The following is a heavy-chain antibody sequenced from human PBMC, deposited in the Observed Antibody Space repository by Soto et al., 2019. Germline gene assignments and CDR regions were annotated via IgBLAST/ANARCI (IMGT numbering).Heavy chain of an antibody. CDR3: ARDAGSRTRGVDAFDI. V-gene: IGHV1-2*04. D-gene: IGHD3-10*01. CDR1: GYTFTGYY. CDR2: INPNSGGT. Sequence: ASVKVSCKASGYTFTGYYMHWVRQAPGQGLEWMGWINPNSGGTNYAQKFQGWVTMTRDTSISTAYMELSRLRSDDTAVYYCARDAGSRTRGVDAFDIWGQGTMVT. J-gene: IGHJ3*02.